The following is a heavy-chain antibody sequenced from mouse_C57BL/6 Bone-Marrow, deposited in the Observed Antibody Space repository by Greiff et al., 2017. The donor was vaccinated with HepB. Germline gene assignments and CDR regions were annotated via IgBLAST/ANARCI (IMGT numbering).Heavy chain of an antibody. CDR1: GFTFSDYY. CDR3: ARRVWGAFAY. CDR2: ISNGGGST. J-gene: IGHJ3*01. D-gene: IGHD2-10*02. Sequence: EVKLMESGGGLVQPGGSLKLSCAASGFTFSDYYMYWVRQTPEKRLEWVAYISNGGGSTYYPDTVKGRFTISRDNAKNTLYLQVSRLKSEDTAMYYCARRVWGAFAYWGQGTLVTVSA. V-gene: IGHV5-12*01.